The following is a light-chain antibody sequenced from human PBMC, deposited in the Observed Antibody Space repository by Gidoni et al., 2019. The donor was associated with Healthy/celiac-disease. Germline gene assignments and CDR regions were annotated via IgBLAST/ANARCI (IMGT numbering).Light chain of an antibody. CDR2: GAS. CDR3: QQDYNFPLT. J-gene: IGKJ4*01. CDR1: QSVSSSY. V-gene: IGKV3D-7*01. Sequence: EIVMTQSPATLSLSPGERATLSCRASQSVSSSYLSWYQQKPGQAPRLLIYGASTRATGIPARFSGRGSGTDFTLTISSLQPEDFAVYYCQQDYNFPLTFGGGTKVEIK.